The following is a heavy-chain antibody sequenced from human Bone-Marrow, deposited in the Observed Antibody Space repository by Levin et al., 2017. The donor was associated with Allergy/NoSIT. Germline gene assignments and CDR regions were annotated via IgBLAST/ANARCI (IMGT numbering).Heavy chain of an antibody. CDR3: ARDQGSYSSLVY. D-gene: IGHD1-26*01. J-gene: IGHJ4*02. Sequence: GESLKISCQASGYTLTSYYMHWVRQAPGQGLEWMGTINPSGGRTWYAQKFQGRVTMTTDTSTVYMELNSLRSEDTAVYYCARDQGSYSSLVYWGQGTLVTVSA. CDR2: INPSGGRT. CDR1: GYTLTSYY. V-gene: IGHV1-46*01.